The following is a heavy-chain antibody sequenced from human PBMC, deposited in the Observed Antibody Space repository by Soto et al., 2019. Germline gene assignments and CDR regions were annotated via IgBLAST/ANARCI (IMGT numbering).Heavy chain of an antibody. J-gene: IGHJ4*02. CDR2: VNHGGTS. D-gene: IGHD2-2*01. CDR3: ARVPDY. CDR1: GGSFSGHY. V-gene: IGHV4-34*01. Sequence: ETLSLTCAVHGGSFSGHYWDWIRQPPGKGLEWIGEVNHGGTSNYNPSLKSRVTISIDRSKNQFSLKLSSVTAADTAVYYCARVPDYWGQGILVTVSS.